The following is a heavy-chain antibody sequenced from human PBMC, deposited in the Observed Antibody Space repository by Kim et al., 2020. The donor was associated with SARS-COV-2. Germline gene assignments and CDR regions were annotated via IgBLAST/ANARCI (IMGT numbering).Heavy chain of an antibody. J-gene: IGHJ4*02. V-gene: IGHV3-11*06. Sequence: SLKGRFTISRDNAQNSLYLQMNSLRAEDTAVYYCARDPGYYGSGSYYYDYWGQGTLVTVSS. CDR3: ARDPGYYGSGSYYYDY. D-gene: IGHD3-10*01.